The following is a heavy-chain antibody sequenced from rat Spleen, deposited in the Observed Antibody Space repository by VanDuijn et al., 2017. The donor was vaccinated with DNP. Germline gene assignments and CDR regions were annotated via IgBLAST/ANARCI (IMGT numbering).Heavy chain of an antibody. CDR2: INYSGST. Sequence: EVRLQESGPGLVQPSQSLSLTCSVTGYSITSNYWAWIRKFPGNKMEWIGYINYSGSTGYNPSLKSRISITRDPTKNQFFLQLNSVTTEDTATYYCARGVSSYYGYNSYWYFDFWGPGTMVTVSS. V-gene: IGHV3-1*01. J-gene: IGHJ1*01. CDR3: ARGVSSYYGYNSYWYFDF. D-gene: IGHD1-9*01. CDR1: GYSITSNY.